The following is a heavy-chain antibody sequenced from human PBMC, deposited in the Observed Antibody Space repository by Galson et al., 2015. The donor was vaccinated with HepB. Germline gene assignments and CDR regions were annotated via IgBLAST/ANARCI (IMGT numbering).Heavy chain of an antibody. D-gene: IGHD3-22*01. CDR3: ARSYTYYYDSSDYPRDDAFDI. Sequence: SVKVSCKASGYTFTSYYMHWVRQAPGQGLEWVGIINPSGGSTSYAQKFQGRVTMTRDTSTSTVYMELSSLRSEDTAVYYCARSYTYYYDSSDYPRDDAFDIWGQGTMVTVSS. V-gene: IGHV1-46*01. J-gene: IGHJ3*02. CDR1: GYTFTSYY. CDR2: INPSGGST.